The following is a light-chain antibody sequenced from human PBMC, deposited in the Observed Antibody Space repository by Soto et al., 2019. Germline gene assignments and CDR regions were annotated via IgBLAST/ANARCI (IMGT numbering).Light chain of an antibody. CDR3: DSYAGSHNVV. CDR2: EVT. CDR1: SSDVGGYNF. Sequence: QSVLTQPPSASGSPGQSVTISCTGTSSDVGGYNFVSWYQQHPGKAPKLIIYEVTQRPSGVPDRFSGSKSGNTASLTVSGLQAEDEADYYCDSYAGSHNVVFGGGTKLTVL. J-gene: IGLJ2*01. V-gene: IGLV2-8*01.